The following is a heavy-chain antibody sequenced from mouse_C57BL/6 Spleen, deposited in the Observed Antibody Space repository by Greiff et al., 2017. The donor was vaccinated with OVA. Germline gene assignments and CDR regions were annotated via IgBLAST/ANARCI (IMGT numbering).Heavy chain of an antibody. CDR3: ARGATVVGAPMDY. D-gene: IGHD1-1*01. CDR1: GYAFSSSW. J-gene: IGHJ4*01. V-gene: IGHV1-82*01. Sequence: VQLQQSGPELVKPGASVKLSCKASGYAFSSSWMNWVKQRPGKGLEWIGRIYPGDGDTNYNGKFKGKATLTADKTSSTAYMQLISLTSEDSAVYFCARGATVVGAPMDYWGQGTSVTVSS. CDR2: IYPGDGDT.